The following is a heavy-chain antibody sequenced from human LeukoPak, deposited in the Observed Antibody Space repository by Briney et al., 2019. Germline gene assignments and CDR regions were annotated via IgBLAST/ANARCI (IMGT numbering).Heavy chain of an antibody. J-gene: IGHJ4*02. CDR3: ATFYRSGSYFPFDY. D-gene: IGHD1-26*01. CDR1: GYTFTNYG. V-gene: IGHV1-24*01. CDR2: FDPEDGET. Sequence: GASVKVSCKASGYTFTNYGISWVRQAPGQGLEWMGGFDPEDGETIYAQKFQGRVTMTEDTSTDTAYMELSSLRSEDTAVYYCATFYRSGSYFPFDYWGQGTLVTVSS.